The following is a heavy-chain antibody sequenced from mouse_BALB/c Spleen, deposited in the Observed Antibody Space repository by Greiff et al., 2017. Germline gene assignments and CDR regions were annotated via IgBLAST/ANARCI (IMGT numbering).Heavy chain of an antibody. CDR1: GFTFSSYA. J-gene: IGHJ4*01. D-gene: IGHD4-1*01. V-gene: IGHV5-9-4*01. Sequence: EVQLVESGGGLVKPGGSLKLSCAASGFTFSSYAMSWVRQSPEKRLEWVAEISSGGSYTYYPDTVTGRFTISRDNAKNTLYLEMSSLRSEDTAMYYCARGTGRNYAMDYGGQGTSVTVSS. CDR2: ISSGGSYT. CDR3: ARGTGRNYAMDY.